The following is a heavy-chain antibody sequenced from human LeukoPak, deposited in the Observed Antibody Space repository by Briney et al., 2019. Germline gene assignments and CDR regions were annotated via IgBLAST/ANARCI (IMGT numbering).Heavy chain of an antibody. CDR1: GGSISSYY. D-gene: IGHD3-10*01. CDR3: ARATLRTMVRGVIFDY. Sequence: SETLSLTCTVSGGSISSYYWSWIRQPPGKGLEWVGYIYYSGSTNYNPSLKRRVTISVDTSKNQFSLKLSSVTAADTAVYYCARATLRTMVRGVIFDYWGQGTLVTVSS. V-gene: IGHV4-59*01. J-gene: IGHJ4*02. CDR2: IYYSGST.